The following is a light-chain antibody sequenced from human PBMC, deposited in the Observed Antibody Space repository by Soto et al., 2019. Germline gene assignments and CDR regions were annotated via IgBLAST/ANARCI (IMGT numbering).Light chain of an antibody. CDR1: SSDVGSYNR. Sequence: QSVLTQPPSVSGSPGQSVAISCIGDSSDVGSYNRVSWYQQSPGTAPKLIIYEVTTLPSGVPDRFSGSKSGNTASLTISGLQAEDEADYYCNSYTISGTYVFGTGTKSPS. V-gene: IGLV2-18*02. CDR3: NSYTISGTYV. J-gene: IGLJ1*01. CDR2: EVT.